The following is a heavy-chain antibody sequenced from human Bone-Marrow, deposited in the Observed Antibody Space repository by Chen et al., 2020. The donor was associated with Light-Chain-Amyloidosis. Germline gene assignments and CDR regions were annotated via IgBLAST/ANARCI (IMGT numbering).Heavy chain of an antibody. CDR1: GGPFSTAA. D-gene: IGHD4-4*01. Sequence: QVLLVQSGAEVKKPGSSVKVSCKASGGPFSTAAINWVRQAPGRGLEWRGGIIPSLGTASYAQRFQGRVTFTADESTSTVYMGLSSLRFEDTAVYYCAEVRYSNLDYWGQGTLVTVSS. CDR3: AEVRYSNLDY. V-gene: IGHV1-69*01. CDR2: IIPSLGTA. J-gene: IGHJ4*02.